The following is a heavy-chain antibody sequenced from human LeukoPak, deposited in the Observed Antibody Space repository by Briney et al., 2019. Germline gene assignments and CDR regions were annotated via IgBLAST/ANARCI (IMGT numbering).Heavy chain of an antibody. D-gene: IGHD3-3*01. CDR3: AREQIFGVVIVKSYFDF. J-gene: IGHJ4*02. Sequence: GGSLRLSCAASGFTFGDYYMSWIRQAPGKGLEWVSYISSSGSTIYYADSVKGRFTISRDNAKNSLYLQVDSLRAEDRAVYYCAREQIFGVVIVKSYFDFWGQGTLVTVSS. V-gene: IGHV3-11*04. CDR1: GFTFGDYY. CDR2: ISSSGSTI.